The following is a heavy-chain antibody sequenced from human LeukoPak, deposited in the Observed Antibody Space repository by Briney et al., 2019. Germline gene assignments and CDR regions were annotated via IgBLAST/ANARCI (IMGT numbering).Heavy chain of an antibody. Sequence: PGGSLRLSCAASGFTFNIYTMSWVRQAPEKGLEWVSAISGGGGSTYYADSVKGRFTISRDNSKNTLYLQVSSLRAEDTAVYYCAREIRETVVSRHYYYGIDVWGQGTTVTVSS. D-gene: IGHD2-15*01. CDR3: AREIRETVVSRHYYYGIDV. CDR1: GFTFNIYT. V-gene: IGHV3-23*01. CDR2: ISGGGGST. J-gene: IGHJ6*02.